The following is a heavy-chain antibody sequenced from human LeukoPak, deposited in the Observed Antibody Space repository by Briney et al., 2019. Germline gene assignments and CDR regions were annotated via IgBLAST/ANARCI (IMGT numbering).Heavy chain of an antibody. V-gene: IGHV1-18*01. CDR3: ARDFFHGHCSGLSCFLLDS. Sequence: ASVKVSCKASGYTFTSYGITWVRQAPGQGLEWMGWISAYNGNTNYAQKFQGRLTMTTDTSTNTAYMELRSLRPDDTAVYYCARDFFHGHCSGLSCFLLDSWGQGSLVTVSS. CDR1: GYTFTSYG. J-gene: IGHJ4*02. CDR2: ISAYNGNT. D-gene: IGHD2-15*01.